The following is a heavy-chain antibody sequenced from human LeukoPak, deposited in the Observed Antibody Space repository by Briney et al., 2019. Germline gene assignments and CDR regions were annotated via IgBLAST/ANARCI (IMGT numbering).Heavy chain of an antibody. CDR1: GGTFTSYA. CDR3: ARGGHHTGYNSLDY. J-gene: IGHJ4*02. V-gene: IGHV1-69*13. CDR2: IIPLFGTA. D-gene: IGHD5-24*01. Sequence: GASVKVSCKASGGTFTSYAISWVRHAPGQGLEWMGGIIPLFGTANYAQKYHGRVTIIADASTSTAYMELSSLRSEDTAVYYCARGGHHTGYNSLDYWGQGTLVTVSS.